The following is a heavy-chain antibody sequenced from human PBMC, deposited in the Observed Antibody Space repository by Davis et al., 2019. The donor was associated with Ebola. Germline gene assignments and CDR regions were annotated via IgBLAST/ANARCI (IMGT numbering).Heavy chain of an antibody. Sequence: SETLSLTCTVSGGSISSSSYYWSWIRQPPGKGLEWIGEINHSGSTNYNPSLKSRVTISVDTSKNQFSLKLSSVTAADTAVYYCARVGYYYDSSGYHAGGMDVWGKGTTVTVSS. CDR1: GGSISSSSYY. CDR2: INHSGST. D-gene: IGHD3-22*01. CDR3: ARVGYYYDSSGYHAGGMDV. J-gene: IGHJ6*04. V-gene: IGHV4-39*07.